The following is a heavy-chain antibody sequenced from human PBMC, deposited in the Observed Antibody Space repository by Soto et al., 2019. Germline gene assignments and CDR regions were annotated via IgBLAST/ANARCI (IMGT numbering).Heavy chain of an antibody. D-gene: IGHD3-16*01. J-gene: IGHJ4*02. CDR1: GGSFSGYY. CDR3: ARGYIWGSYSQRAQYYFDY. V-gene: IGHV4-34*01. Sequence: SETLSLTCAVYGGSFSGYYWSWIRQPPGKGLEWIGEINHSGSTNYNPSLKSRVTISVDTSKNQFSLKLSSVTAADTAVYYCARGYIWGSYSQRAQYYFDYWGQGTLVTVSS. CDR2: INHSGST.